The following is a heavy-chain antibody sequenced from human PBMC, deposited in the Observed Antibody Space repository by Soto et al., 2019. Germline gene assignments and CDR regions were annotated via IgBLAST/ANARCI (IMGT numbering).Heavy chain of an antibody. CDR3: ARDSEWLAKYYYYYGMDV. D-gene: IGHD6-19*01. J-gene: IGHJ6*02. CDR2: INPNSGGT. CDR1: GYTFTGYY. Sequence: GASVKVSCKASGYTFTGYYMHWVRQAPGQGLEWMGWINPNSGGTNYAQKFQGWVTMTRDTSISTAYMELSRLRSDDTAVYYCARDSEWLAKYYYYYGMDVWGQGTTVTVSS. V-gene: IGHV1-2*04.